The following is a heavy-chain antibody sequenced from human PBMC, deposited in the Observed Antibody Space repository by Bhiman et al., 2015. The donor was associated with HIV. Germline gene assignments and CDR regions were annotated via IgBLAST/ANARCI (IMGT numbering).Heavy chain of an antibody. V-gene: IGHV3-43*01. Sequence: EVRLVESGGTVVRPGGSLRLSCAAFGFNFDDFNMHWVRQTPAKGLEWISLISWHGGDPYYSDSVKGRFTTSRDNMRNSLYLQMDNLSVEDTALYFCARGQVEGTGSYYFDYWGRGTQVIVSS. CDR1: GFNFDDFN. J-gene: IGHJ4*02. CDR3: ARGQVEGTGSYYFDY. CDR2: ISWHGGDP. D-gene: IGHD2-8*02.